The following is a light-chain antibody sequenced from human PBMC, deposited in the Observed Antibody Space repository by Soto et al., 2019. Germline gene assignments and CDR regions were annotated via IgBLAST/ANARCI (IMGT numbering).Light chain of an antibody. J-gene: IGKJ1*01. CDR3: VQRTTWPWT. Sequence: EIVLTQSPGTLSLSPGERATLSCRASQSVSSHLAWYQQNPGQAPRLLIYDASNSATGIPARFSGSGSGTDFTLTISSLEPEDFAVYHCVQRTTWPWTCGQGSKVEIK. CDR2: DAS. V-gene: IGKV3-11*01. CDR1: QSVSSH.